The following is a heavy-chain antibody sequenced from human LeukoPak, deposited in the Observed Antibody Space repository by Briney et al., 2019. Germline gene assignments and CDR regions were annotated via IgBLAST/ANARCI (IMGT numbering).Heavy chain of an antibody. D-gene: IGHD3-10*01. J-gene: IGHJ3*02. CDR1: GFTFSNYW. CDR3: AKDMVRGVIYAFDI. Sequence: GGSLRLSCAASGFTFSNYWMSWVRHAPGKGLEWVSGINWNSGNIGYADSVKGRFTISRDNAKNSLYLQMNSLRAEDTALYYCAKDMVRGVIYAFDIWGQGTMVTVSS. CDR2: INWNSGNI. V-gene: IGHV3-9*01.